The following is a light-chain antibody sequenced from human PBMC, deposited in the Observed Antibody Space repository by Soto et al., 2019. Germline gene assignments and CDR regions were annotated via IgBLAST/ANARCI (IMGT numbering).Light chain of an antibody. J-gene: IGLJ2*01. CDR1: SSDVGDYNY. CDR2: DVT. V-gene: IGLV2-11*01. Sequence: QSALTQPRSVSGSPGQSVTISCTGTSSDVGDYNYVSWYQQHPGKAPKLIIYDVTKRPSGVPDRFSGSKSGNTASLTISGLQAEDEADYYCCSFAGTYTYVLFGGGTKLTVL. CDR3: CSFAGTYTYVL.